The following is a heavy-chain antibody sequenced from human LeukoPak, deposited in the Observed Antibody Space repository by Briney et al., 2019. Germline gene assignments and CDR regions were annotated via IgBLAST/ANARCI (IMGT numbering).Heavy chain of an antibody. V-gene: IGHV3-74*01. CDR2: INSDGSST. CDR1: GLTFSSYW. Sequence: PGGSLRLSCAASGLTFSSYWMHWVRQAPGKGLVWVSRINSDGSSTSYADSVKGRLTISRDNAKNTLYLQVNSLRAEDTAVYYCARALIYDFWSDYFSPNNYYYYYYYMDVWGKGTTVTVSS. J-gene: IGHJ6*03. D-gene: IGHD3-3*01. CDR3: ARALIYDFWSDYFSPNNYYYYYYYMDV.